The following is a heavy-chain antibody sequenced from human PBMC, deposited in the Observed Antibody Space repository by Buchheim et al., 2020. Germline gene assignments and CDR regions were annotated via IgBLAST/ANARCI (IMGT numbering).Heavy chain of an antibody. CDR3: TRVLRDGYNSGTYYFDY. CDR2: MDSDGSTT. Sequence: EAQLVESGGGLVQPGGSLRLSCAASGFTFSSYWMHWVRQAPGKGLVWVSRMDSDGSTTSYADFEKGRFTVSRDNAKNTVHLQMNSLRAEDTAMYYCTRVLRDGYNSGTYYFDYWGQGSL. D-gene: IGHD5-24*01. CDR1: GFTFSSYW. J-gene: IGHJ4*02. V-gene: IGHV3-74*01.